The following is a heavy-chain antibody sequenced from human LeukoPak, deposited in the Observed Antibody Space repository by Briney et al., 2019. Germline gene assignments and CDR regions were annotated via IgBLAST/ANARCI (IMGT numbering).Heavy chain of an antibody. CDR3: ARGDCSSTSCHYGMDV. CDR2: VGWSDTST. Sequence: PGGSLRLSCEASGFTFSTYALGWVRQAPGKGLEWVSSVGWSDTSTYYADSVKGRFTISRDNSKNTLYLQMNSLRDEDTAVYYCARGDCSSTSCHYGMDVWGQGTTVTVS. V-gene: IGHV3-23*01. D-gene: IGHD2-2*01. CDR1: GFTFSTYA. J-gene: IGHJ6*02.